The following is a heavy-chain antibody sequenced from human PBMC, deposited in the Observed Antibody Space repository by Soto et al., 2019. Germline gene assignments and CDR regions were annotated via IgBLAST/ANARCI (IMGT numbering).Heavy chain of an antibody. CDR1: GGSISSYY. CDR3: ARASSVAGTGY. J-gene: IGHJ4*02. V-gene: IGHV4-59*01. CDR2: IYYSGST. Sequence: SEILSLTCTVCGGSISSYYWSWIRQPPGKGLEWIGYIYYSGSTNYNPSLKSRVSISVDTSKNQFSLKLSSVTAADTAVYYCARASSVAGTGYWGQGTLVTVSS. D-gene: IGHD6-19*01.